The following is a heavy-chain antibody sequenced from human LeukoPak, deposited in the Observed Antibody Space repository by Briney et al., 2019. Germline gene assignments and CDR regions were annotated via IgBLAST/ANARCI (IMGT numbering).Heavy chain of an antibody. D-gene: IGHD2-2*01. Sequence: SETLSLTCTVSGYSISSGYYWGWIRQPQGKGLEWIGSIYHSGSTYYNPPLKSRVTISVDTSKNQFSLKLSSVTAADTAVYYCAGIFHCSSTSCYEGYFDYWGQGTLVTVSS. CDR2: IYHSGST. CDR1: GYSISSGYY. J-gene: IGHJ4*02. CDR3: AGIFHCSSTSCYEGYFDY. V-gene: IGHV4-38-2*02.